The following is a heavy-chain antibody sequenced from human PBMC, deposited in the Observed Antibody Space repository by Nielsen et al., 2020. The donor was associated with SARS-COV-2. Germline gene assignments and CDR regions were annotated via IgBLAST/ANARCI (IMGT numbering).Heavy chain of an antibody. CDR2: ISSSGSTI. V-gene: IGHV3-11*04. Sequence: LSLTCTVSGGSISSSSYYWGWIRQPPGKGLEWVSYISSSGSTIYYADSVKGRFTISRDNAKNSLYLQMNSLRAEDTAVYYCAKDGSGTVTSYFDYWGQGTLVTVSS. CDR1: GGSISSSSYY. CDR3: AKDGSGTVTSYFDY. D-gene: IGHD4-17*01. J-gene: IGHJ4*02.